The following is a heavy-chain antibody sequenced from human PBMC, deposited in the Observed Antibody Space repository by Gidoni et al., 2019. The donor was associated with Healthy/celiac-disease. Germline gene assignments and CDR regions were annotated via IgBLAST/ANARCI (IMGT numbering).Heavy chain of an antibody. V-gene: IGHV3-49*03. CDR3: TRGWGIVVVTAIFDY. D-gene: IGHD2-21*02. CDR1: GSIVGDYA. CDR2: IRSKAYGGTT. Sequence: EVQLVESGRGLVQPGRSLRPSCPASGSIVGDYAMSWFRQAPGKGLEWVGFIRSKAYGGTTEYAASVKGRFTISRDDSKSIAYLQMNSLKTEDTAVYYCTRGWGIVVVTAIFDYWGQGTLVTVSS. J-gene: IGHJ4*02.